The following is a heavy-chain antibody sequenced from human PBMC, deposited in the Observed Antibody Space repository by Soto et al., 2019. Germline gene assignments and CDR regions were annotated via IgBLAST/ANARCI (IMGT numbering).Heavy chain of an antibody. V-gene: IGHV3-23*01. Sequence: EVQLLESGGGLVQPGGSLRLSCSASGFTFSVYTMNWVRQAPGKGLEWVSGIYGNGGGTFYVDSVKGRFTISRDNSKYTLYLQMNRLRAEHTAVYYCAKDMQPDSRWDIDYWGQGTLVTVSS. D-gene: IGHD6-13*01. CDR3: AKDMQPDSRWDIDY. CDR1: GFTFSVYT. CDR2: IYGNGGGT. J-gene: IGHJ4*02.